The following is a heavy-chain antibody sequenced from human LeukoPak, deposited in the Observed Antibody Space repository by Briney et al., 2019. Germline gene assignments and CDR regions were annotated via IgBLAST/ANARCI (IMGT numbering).Heavy chain of an antibody. J-gene: IGHJ3*01. CDR3: AREVFEGQRQSDAFDV. Sequence: GGSLRLSCAASGFTFSSHWMHWVRHAPGEGLVWVSRVNGPGDWTHYADSVRGRLIISRDNAENTISLQMNNLRAEDTAVYFCAREVFEGQRQSDAFDVWGQGTMVTVSS. V-gene: IGHV3-74*01. CDR2: VNGPGDWT. CDR1: GFTFSSHW. D-gene: IGHD6-25*01.